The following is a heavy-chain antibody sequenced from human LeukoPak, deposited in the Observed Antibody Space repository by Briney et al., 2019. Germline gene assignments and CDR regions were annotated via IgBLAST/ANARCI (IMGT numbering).Heavy chain of an antibody. CDR2: IYYSGST. J-gene: IGHJ6*03. CDR1: GGSISSYY. V-gene: IGHV4-59*01. Sequence: PSETLSLTCTVSGGSISSYYWSWIRQPPGKGLEWIGYIYYSGSTNYNPSLKSRVTISVDTSKNQFSLKLSSVTAADTAVYYCARTRTTLYYYYYMDVWGKGTTVTVSS. D-gene: IGHD4-11*01. CDR3: ARTRTTLYYYYYMDV.